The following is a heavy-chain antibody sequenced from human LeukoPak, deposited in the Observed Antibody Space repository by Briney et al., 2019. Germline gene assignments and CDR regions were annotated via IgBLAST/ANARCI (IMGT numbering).Heavy chain of an antibody. J-gene: IGHJ4*02. CDR2: ISDTGNT. Sequence: GGSLRLSCAASGFTLSSYAMSWVGRAPGKGLEWVSAISDTGNTYHADSVKGRFTISRDSSKNTLFLQMNRLRPEDAAVYYCAKAPVTTCRGAFCYPFDYWGLGTLVTVSS. D-gene: IGHD2-15*01. CDR3: AKAPVTTCRGAFCYPFDY. CDR1: GFTLSSYA. V-gene: IGHV3-23*01.